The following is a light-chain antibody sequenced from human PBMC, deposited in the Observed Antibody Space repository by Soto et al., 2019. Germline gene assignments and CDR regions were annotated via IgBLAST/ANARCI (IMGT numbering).Light chain of an antibody. CDR2: AAS. CDR1: QGISSW. Sequence: SVAERVTITYRASQGISSWLAWYQQKPEKAPKSLIYAASSLQSGVPSRFSGSGSGTDYALSLRCRQSEESATHNCQQYNSDPRTYGGGTKV. J-gene: IGKJ4*01. V-gene: IGKV1D-16*01. CDR3: QQYNSDPRT.